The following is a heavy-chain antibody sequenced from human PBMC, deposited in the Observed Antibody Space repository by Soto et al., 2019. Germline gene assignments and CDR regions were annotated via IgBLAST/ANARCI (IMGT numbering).Heavy chain of an antibody. CDR3: AANIVGATTDD. CDR1: GGSFSGYY. Sequence: PSETLSLTCAVYGGSFSGYYWSWIRQPPGKGLEWIGEINHSGSTNYNPSLKSRVTISVDTSKNQFSLKLSSVTAADTAVHYCAANIVGATTDDRGQGTLVTVSS. CDR2: INHSGST. D-gene: IGHD1-26*01. J-gene: IGHJ4*02. V-gene: IGHV4-34*01.